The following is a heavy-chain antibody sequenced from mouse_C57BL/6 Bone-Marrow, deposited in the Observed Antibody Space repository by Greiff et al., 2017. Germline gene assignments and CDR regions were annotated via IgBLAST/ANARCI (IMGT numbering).Heavy chain of an antibody. Sequence: EVQVVESGGGLVKPGGSLKLSCAASGFTFSSYAMSWVRQTPEKRLEWVATISDGGSDTYYPDTVKGRFTISRDNAKNNLYLQMSHLKSEDTAMYYCARGLTGYFDYWGQGTTLTVSS. J-gene: IGHJ2*01. V-gene: IGHV5-4*01. CDR3: ARGLTGYFDY. CDR1: GFTFSSYA. CDR2: ISDGGSDT.